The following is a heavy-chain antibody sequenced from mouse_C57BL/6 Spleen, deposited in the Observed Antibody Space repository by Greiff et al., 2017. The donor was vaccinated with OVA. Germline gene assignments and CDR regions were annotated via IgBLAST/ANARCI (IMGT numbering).Heavy chain of an antibody. CDR3: TTVVARYFDV. Sequence: EVKLVESGPGLVKPSQSLSLTCSVTGYSITSGYYWNWIRQFPGNKLELMGYISYDGRNNYNPSFKNRISITRDTSKNQCFLKLNSVTTEDTATYYCTTVVARYFDVWGTGTTVTVSS. J-gene: IGHJ1*03. CDR2: ISYDGRN. CDR1: GYSITSGYY. D-gene: IGHD1-1*01. V-gene: IGHV3-6*01.